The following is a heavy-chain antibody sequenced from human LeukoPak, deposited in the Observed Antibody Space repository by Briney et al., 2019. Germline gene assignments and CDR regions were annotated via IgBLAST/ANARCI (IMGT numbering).Heavy chain of an antibody. V-gene: IGHV3-21*01. J-gene: IGHJ6*03. CDR3: ARVAVVSGYTPYYYYMDV. Sequence: GGSLRLSCAASGFTFSSYIMNWVRQAPGKGLEWVSSISSSSSYIYYADSVKGRFTISRDNAKNSLYLQMNSLRAEDTAVYYCARVAVVSGYTPYYYYMDVWGKGTTVTVSS. CDR2: ISSSSSYI. D-gene: IGHD4-23*01. CDR1: GFTFSSYI.